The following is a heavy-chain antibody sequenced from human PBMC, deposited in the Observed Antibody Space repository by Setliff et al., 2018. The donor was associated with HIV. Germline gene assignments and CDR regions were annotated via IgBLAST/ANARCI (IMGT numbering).Heavy chain of an antibody. CDR1: GGSINNFY. CDR2: ISTSGST. CDR3: ARHSDFWSEDAFDI. J-gene: IGHJ3*02. D-gene: IGHD3-3*01. Sequence: PSETLSLTCTVSGGSINNFYWSWIRQPPGKGLEWIGYISTSGSTKYNPSLKSRVTILVGPSNNQFSLRLSSVTAADTAVYYCARHSDFWSEDAFDIWAQGTVVT. V-gene: IGHV4-4*09.